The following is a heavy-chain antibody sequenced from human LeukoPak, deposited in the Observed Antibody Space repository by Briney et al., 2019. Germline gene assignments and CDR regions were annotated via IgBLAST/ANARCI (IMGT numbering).Heavy chain of an antibody. CDR2: IRYDGSNK. V-gene: IGHV3-30*02. CDR1: GFTFSSYG. Sequence: PGGSLRLSCAASGFTFSSYGMHWVRQAPGKGLEWVAFIRYDGSNKYYADSVKGRFTISRDNSKNTLYLQMNSLRAEDTAVYYCAKDPGTLNSGSYAFDYWGQGTLVTVSS. CDR3: AKDPGTLNSGSYAFDY. D-gene: IGHD1-26*01. J-gene: IGHJ4*02.